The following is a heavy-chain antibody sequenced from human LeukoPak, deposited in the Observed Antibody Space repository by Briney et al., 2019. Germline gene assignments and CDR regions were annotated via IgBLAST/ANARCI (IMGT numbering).Heavy chain of an antibody. CDR3: AKDDGSGSYLVAFDI. CDR2: ISGSGGST. D-gene: IGHD3-10*01. Sequence: GGSLRLSCAASGFTFSSYGMSWVRQAPGRGLEWVSAISGSGGSTYYADSVKGRFTISRDNSKNTLYLQMNSLRAEDTAVYYCAKDDGSGSYLVAFDIWGQGTMVTVSS. J-gene: IGHJ3*02. V-gene: IGHV3-23*01. CDR1: GFTFSSYG.